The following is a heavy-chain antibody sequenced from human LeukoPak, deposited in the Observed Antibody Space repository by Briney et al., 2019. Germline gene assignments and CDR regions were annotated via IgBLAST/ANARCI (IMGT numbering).Heavy chain of an antibody. CDR1: GGSISGGGYY. V-gene: IGHV4-31*03. Sequence: SETLSLTCTVSGGSISGGGYYWSWIRQHPGKGLEWIGYIYYSGSTYYNPSLKSRVTISVDTSKNQFSLKLSSVTAADTAVYYCARVGALYDSSGYYLSQFDYWGQGTLVTVSS. J-gene: IGHJ4*02. D-gene: IGHD3-22*01. CDR2: IYYSGST. CDR3: ARVGALYDSSGYYLSQFDY.